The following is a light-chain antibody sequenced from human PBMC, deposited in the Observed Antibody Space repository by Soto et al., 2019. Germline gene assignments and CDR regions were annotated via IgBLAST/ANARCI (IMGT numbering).Light chain of an antibody. V-gene: IGKV1-39*01. CDR1: QSISRY. J-gene: IGKJ2*01. CDR3: QQADSTPPT. Sequence: DIQITKSPSSMSASVGGRVTITCRASQSISRYLNWYQQKPGKAPKLLIYTASSLQSGVSQRFRGSGSVTDFTLYISSLQPEDFATYYCQQADSTPPTFGQGTKLEIK. CDR2: TAS.